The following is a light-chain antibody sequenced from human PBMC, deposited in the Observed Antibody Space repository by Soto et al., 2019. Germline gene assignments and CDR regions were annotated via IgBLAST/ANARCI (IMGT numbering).Light chain of an antibody. V-gene: IGKV1-8*01. CDR2: AAS. J-gene: IGKJ1*01. CDR3: QQYDSYPQT. Sequence: AIRMTQSPSSFSASTGDRVTITCRASQGVSSYLAWYQQKPGKAPKLLIYAASTLQNGVPLRFSGSGSGTDFTLTISCLQSEDFATYYCQQYDSYPQTFGQGTKVEIK. CDR1: QGVSSY.